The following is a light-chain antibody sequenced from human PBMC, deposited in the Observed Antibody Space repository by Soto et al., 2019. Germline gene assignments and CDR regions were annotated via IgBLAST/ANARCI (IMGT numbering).Light chain of an antibody. J-gene: IGLJ1*01. CDR3: CSYAGGYTYL. CDR2: DVA. CDR1: GSNLGRNY. V-gene: IGLV2-11*02. Sequence: QAVVTQPPSVSATPGQKVTISCSGSGSNLGRNYVSWYQQLPGTAPKLMIYDVARWPSGVPDRFSGSKSGNTASLTISGLQAEDEADYFCCSYAGGYTYLFGTGTKLTVL.